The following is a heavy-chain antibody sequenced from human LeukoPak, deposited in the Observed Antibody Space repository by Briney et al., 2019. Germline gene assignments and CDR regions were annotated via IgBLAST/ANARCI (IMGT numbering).Heavy chain of an antibody. Sequence: GGSLRLSCAASGFTFSSYWMQWVRQAPGKGPVWVSRINPDGSSTSYADSVKGRFTISRDNSKNTLYLQMNSLRAEDTALYYCASLDYFDSSDYGDYWGQGTLVTVSS. V-gene: IGHV3-74*01. CDR1: GFTFSSYW. J-gene: IGHJ4*02. CDR3: ASLDYFDSSDYGDY. D-gene: IGHD3-22*01. CDR2: INPDGSST.